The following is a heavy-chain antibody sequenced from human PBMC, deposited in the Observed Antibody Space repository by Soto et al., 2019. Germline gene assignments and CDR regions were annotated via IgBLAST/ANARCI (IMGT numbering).Heavy chain of an antibody. D-gene: IGHD3-22*01. CDR2: ISDSGST. Sequence: PSETLSHTCTGSGGSISYYYWSWIRQPPGKGLEWIGYISDSGSTSYSPSLKSRVTISVDTSKNQFSLKLNSVTAADTAVYYCARDDYYDIWGQGTMVT. CDR3: ARDDYYDI. J-gene: IGHJ3*02. V-gene: IGHV4-59*01. CDR1: GGSISYYY.